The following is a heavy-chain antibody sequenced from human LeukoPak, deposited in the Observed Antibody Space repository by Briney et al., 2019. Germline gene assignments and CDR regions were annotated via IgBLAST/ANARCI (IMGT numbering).Heavy chain of an antibody. CDR2: IYSGGST. CDR1: GFTVSSNY. V-gene: IGHV3-53*01. Sequence: PGGSLRLSCSASGFTVSSNYMSWVRQAPGKGLEWVSVIYSGGSTYYADSVKGRFTIPRGNSKNTLYLQMNSLRAEDTAVYYCAKDQGSSSGWYSRDGFALWGRGTMVTVSS. D-gene: IGHD6-19*01. CDR3: AKDQGSSSGWYSRDGFAL. J-gene: IGHJ3*01.